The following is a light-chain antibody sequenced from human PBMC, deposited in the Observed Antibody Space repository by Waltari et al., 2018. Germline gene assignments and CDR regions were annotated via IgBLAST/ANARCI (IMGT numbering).Light chain of an antibody. CDR3: QQYYTTPYT. J-gene: IGKJ2*01. V-gene: IGKV4-1*01. CDR1: QSLLFGSSKKNY. Sequence: DIVMTQSPESLAVSLGERATINCTSSQSLLFGSSKKNYFAWFQQKPGQPPKLFIYWASTRESGVPDRFSGSGSGTDFSLTISSLQAEDVAVYYCQQYYTTPYTFGQGTKL. CDR2: WAS.